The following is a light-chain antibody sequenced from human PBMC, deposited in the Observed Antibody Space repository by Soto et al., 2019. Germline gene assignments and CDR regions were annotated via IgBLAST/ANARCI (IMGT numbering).Light chain of an antibody. CDR1: QSVSSY. V-gene: IGKV3-11*01. CDR3: QQYNNWPPLT. CDR2: DAS. Sequence: EIVLTQSPATLSLSPGERATLSCRASQSVSSYLAWYQQRPGQAPRLLIYDASNRATGVPARFSGSGSGADFTLTISSLQSEDFAVYYCQQYNNWPPLTFGGGTKVDI. J-gene: IGKJ4*01.